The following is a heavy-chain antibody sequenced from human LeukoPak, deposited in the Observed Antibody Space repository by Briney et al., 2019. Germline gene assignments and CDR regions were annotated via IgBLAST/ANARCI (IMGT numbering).Heavy chain of an antibody. CDR1: GFTFRSYW. CDR3: VKGVVVAASVWEYFQH. J-gene: IGHJ1*01. Sequence: GGSLRLSCAATGFTFRSYWMHWVRQVPGKGLVWVSRINGDGSLTNYTGSVKGRFTISRDNAKNTLFLQMDSLRAQDTAVYYCVKGVVVAASVWEYFQHWGQGTLVTVSS. V-gene: IGHV3-74*01. D-gene: IGHD2-15*01. CDR2: INGDGSLT.